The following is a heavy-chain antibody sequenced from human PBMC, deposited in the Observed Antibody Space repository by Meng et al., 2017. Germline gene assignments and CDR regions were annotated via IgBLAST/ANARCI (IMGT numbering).Heavy chain of an antibody. CDR2: INPNSGGT. J-gene: IGHJ6*02. V-gene: IGHV1-2*06. Sequence: GESLKISCAASGFTFSSYGMHWVRQAPGKGLEWVGRINPNSGGTNYAQKFQGRVTMTRDTSISTAYMELSRLRSDDTAVYYCARSYCSSTSCYGMDVWGQGTTVTVSS. CDR3: ARSYCSSTSCYGMDV. D-gene: IGHD2-2*01. CDR1: GFTFSSYG.